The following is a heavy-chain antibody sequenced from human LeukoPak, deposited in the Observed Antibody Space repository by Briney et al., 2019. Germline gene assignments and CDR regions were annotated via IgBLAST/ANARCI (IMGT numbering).Heavy chain of an antibody. J-gene: IGHJ2*01. D-gene: IGHD6-13*01. CDR2: ISDSGGIT. CDR3: AKTAPGSIAAARYFDL. CDR1: GFTFSRYA. V-gene: IGHV3-23*01. Sequence: PGGSLRLSCAASGFTFSRYAMSWVRQAPGKGLEWVSSISDSGGITNHADSVKGRFTISRDNSKNTLYLQMNSLRAKDTAVYYCAKTAPGSIAAARYFDLWGRGTLVTVSS.